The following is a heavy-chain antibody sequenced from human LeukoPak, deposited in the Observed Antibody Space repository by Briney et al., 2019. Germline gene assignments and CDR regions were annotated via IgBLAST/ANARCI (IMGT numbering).Heavy chain of an antibody. Sequence: GASVKVSCKTSGYSFTNFYIHWVRQAPGQGLEWMGMVNPSGGSTISAQRFQDRVNMTTDTSTRTVYMEMTGLTSDDTGIYYCVRDAFWGQGTQVTVSS. D-gene: IGHD3-3*02. CDR2: VNPSGGST. CDR3: VRDAF. J-gene: IGHJ4*02. V-gene: IGHV1-46*01. CDR1: GYSFTNFY.